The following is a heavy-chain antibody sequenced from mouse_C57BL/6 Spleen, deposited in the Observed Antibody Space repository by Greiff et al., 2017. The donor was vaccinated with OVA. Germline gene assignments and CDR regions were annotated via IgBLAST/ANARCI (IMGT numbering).Heavy chain of an antibody. J-gene: IGHJ3*01. Sequence: VQLQQPGAELVMPGASVKLSCKASGYTFTSYWMHWVKQRPGQGLEWIGEIDPSDSYTNYNQKFKGKSTLTVDKSSSTAYMQLSSLTSEDSAVYYCARWGGLRAWFAYWGQGTLVTVSA. D-gene: IGHD2-4*01. CDR3: ARWGGLRAWFAY. V-gene: IGHV1-69*01. CDR2: IDPSDSYT. CDR1: GYTFTSYW.